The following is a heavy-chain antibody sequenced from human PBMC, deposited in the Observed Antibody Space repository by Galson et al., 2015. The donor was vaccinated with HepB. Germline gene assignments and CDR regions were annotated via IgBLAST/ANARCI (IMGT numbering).Heavy chain of an antibody. V-gene: IGHV1-69*05. J-gene: IGHJ4*02. CDR3: ARVGRANDFDY. CDR1: GGTFSSYA. Sequence: SVKVSCKASGGTFSSYAISWVRQAPGQGLEWMGGIIPIFGTANYAQKFQGRVTITRDTSASTAYMELSSLRSEDTAVYYCARVGRANDFDYWGQGTLVTVSS. D-gene: IGHD1-26*01. CDR2: IIPIFGTA.